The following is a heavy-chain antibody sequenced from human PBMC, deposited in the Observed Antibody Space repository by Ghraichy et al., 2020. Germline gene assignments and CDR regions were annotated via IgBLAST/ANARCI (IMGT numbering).Heavy chain of an antibody. CDR3: ARSLSLVVPAPIGAFDI. D-gene: IGHD2-2*01. CDR1: GGSIRSYY. CDR2: IYYSGST. V-gene: IGHV4-59*01. Sequence: SETLSLTCTVSGGSIRSYYWSWIRQPLGKGLEWIGYIYYSGSTNYNPSLKSRVTISVDTSKNQFSLKLSSVTAADTAVYYCARSLSLVVPAPIGAFDIWGQGTMVTVSS. J-gene: IGHJ3*02.